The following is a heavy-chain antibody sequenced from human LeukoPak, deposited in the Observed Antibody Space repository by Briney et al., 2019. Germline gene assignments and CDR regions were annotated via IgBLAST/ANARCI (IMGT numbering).Heavy chain of an antibody. D-gene: IGHD2-21*01. CDR2: IYSGGST. V-gene: IGHV3-53*01. CDR1: GFTVGTNS. J-gene: IGHJ1*01. Sequence: AGGSLRLSCAASGFTVGTNSMSWVRQSPGKGLEWVSVIYSGGSTYYADSVNGRFTISRDNSRNTLFLQMNSLRAEDTALYYCASAREYCGSAECYEYFQHWGQGTLVTVSS. CDR3: ASAREYCGSAECYEYFQH.